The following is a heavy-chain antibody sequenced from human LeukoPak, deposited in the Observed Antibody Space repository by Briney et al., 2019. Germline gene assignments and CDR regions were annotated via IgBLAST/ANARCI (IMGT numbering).Heavy chain of an antibody. CDR2: ISSSGSTI. Sequence: GGSLRLSCAASGFTFSSYEMNWVRQAPGKGLEWVSYISSSGSTIYYADSVKGRFTISRDNAKNSLYLQMNSLRAEDTAVYYCGRGFLGPYVMDVGGKGTRVTFP. CDR1: GFTFSSYE. V-gene: IGHV3-48*03. D-gene: IGHD3-10*01. J-gene: IGHJ6*04. CDR3: GRGFLGPYVMDV.